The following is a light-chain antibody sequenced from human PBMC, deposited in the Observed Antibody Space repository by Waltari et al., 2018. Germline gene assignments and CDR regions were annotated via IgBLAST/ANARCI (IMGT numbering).Light chain of an antibody. CDR1: QRVSSY. Sequence: EIVLTQSPATLSLSPGERATLSCRASQRVSSYLAWYHQKPGQAPRLLIYDASNRATGIPARFSGSGSGTDFTLTISSLEPEDFAVYYCQQRSNWSLTFGGGTKVEIK. V-gene: IGKV3-11*01. J-gene: IGKJ4*01. CDR2: DAS. CDR3: QQRSNWSLT.